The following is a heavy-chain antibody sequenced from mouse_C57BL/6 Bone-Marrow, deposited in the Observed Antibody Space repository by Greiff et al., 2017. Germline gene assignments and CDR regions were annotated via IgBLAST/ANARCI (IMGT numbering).Heavy chain of an antibody. V-gene: IGHV5-12*01. J-gene: IGHJ3*01. Sequence: EVKLMESGGGLVQPGGSLKLSCAASGFTFSDYYMYWVRQTPEKRLEWVAYISNGGGSTYYPDTVKGRFTISRDNAKNTLYLQMSLLKSEDTAMYYCARRYDGYYGFAYWGQGTLVTVSA. CDR2: ISNGGGST. CDR3: ARRYDGYYGFAY. CDR1: GFTFSDYY. D-gene: IGHD2-3*01.